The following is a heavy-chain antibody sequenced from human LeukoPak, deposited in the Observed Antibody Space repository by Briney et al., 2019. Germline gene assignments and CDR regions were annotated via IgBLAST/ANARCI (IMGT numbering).Heavy chain of an antibody. Sequence: PSETLSLTCTVSGGSINNSYYWGWIRQPPGKGLEWIGSIYYSGSTYYNPTLNSRVTISVDTSKNQFSLKLSSVTAADTAVYYCARVGDIVATITLYYYFDYWGQGTLVTVSS. CDR1: GGSINNSYY. J-gene: IGHJ4*02. V-gene: IGHV4-39*01. D-gene: IGHD5-12*01. CDR2: IYYSGST. CDR3: ARVGDIVATITLYYYFDY.